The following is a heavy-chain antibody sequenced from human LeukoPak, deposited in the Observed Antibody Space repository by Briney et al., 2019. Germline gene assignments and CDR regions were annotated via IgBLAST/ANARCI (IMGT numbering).Heavy chain of an antibody. CDR3: ARDLNLYDSSGYYPR. V-gene: IGHV3-48*02. Sequence: GGSLRLSCAASGFTFSSHAMHWVRQAPGKGLEWVSYISSSSGTIYYADSVKGRFTISRDNAENSLYLQMNSLRDEDTAVYYCARDLNLYDSSGYYPRWGQGTLVTVSS. CDR2: ISSSSGTI. CDR1: GFTFSSHA. D-gene: IGHD3-22*01. J-gene: IGHJ4*02.